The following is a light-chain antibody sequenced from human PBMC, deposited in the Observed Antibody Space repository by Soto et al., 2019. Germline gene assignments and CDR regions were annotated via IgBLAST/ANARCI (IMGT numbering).Light chain of an antibody. CDR1: QSVASY. Sequence: EIVLTQSPATLSLSPGERATLSCRASQSVASYLAWYRHKPGQAPRLLIYDASNRATGIPARFSGSGSGTDFTLTISSLEPEDFAVYYCQQRSDWPKTFGQGTKVDIK. J-gene: IGKJ1*01. CDR2: DAS. CDR3: QQRSDWPKT. V-gene: IGKV3-11*01.